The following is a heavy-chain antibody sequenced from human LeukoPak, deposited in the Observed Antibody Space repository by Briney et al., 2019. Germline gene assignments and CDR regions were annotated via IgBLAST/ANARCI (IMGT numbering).Heavy chain of an antibody. V-gene: IGHV3-23*01. D-gene: IGHD3-10*01. J-gene: IGHJ4*02. CDR2: ISGSGHNT. Sequence: HPGGSLRLSCAASGFTFTNYDMSWVRQAPGKGLEWVSTISGSGHNTYYAGSVKGRFTISRDNSKNTLYLQMNSLRAEDTAVYYCAKDDPSYGSGSQPDYWGQGTLVTVSS. CDR1: GFTFTNYD. CDR3: AKDDPSYGSGSQPDY.